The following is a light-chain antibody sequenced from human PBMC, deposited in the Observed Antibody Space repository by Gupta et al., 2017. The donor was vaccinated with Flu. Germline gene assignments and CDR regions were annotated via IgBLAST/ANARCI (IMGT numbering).Light chain of an antibody. J-gene: IGLJ2*01. V-gene: IGLV1-44*01. CDR3: ATWDGSLNGVV. CDR1: SSNIGTNS. Sequence: QSVLIQPPSASGTPGQRVTISCSGSSSNIGTNSVHWSQQIPVTAPRHLIYTNSRRPPGVPDRFSASKSGTSASLTISELHSEDEAEYYCATWDGSLNGVVFGGGTKLTVV. CDR2: TNS.